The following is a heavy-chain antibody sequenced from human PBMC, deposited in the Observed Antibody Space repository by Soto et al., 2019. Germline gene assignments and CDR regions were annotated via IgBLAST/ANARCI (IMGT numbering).Heavy chain of an antibody. D-gene: IGHD5-18*01. CDR2: INHSGST. V-gene: IGHV4-34*01. CDR3: ARRGYSYGFSRAVSFDP. Sequence: SETLSLTCAVYGGSFSGYYWSWIRQPPGKGLEWIGEINHSGSTNYNPSLKSRVTISVDTSKYQFSLKLSSVTAADTAVYYCARRGYSYGFSRAVSFDPWGQGTLVTVSS. J-gene: IGHJ5*02. CDR1: GGSFSGYY.